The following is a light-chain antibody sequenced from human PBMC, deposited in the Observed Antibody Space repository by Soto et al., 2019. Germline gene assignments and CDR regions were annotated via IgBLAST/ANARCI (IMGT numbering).Light chain of an antibody. CDR2: AAS. J-gene: IGKJ2*01. CDR1: QAISNY. V-gene: IGKV1-9*01. CDR3: KQYYSYPST. Sequence: DIQLTQSPSFLSASVGDRVTVTCRASQAISNYLAWYQQKPGKAPKLLIYAASSLQSGVPSRFSGSGSGTEFTPTISSLQPEDFATYYCKQYYSYPSTFGRGTKLEIK.